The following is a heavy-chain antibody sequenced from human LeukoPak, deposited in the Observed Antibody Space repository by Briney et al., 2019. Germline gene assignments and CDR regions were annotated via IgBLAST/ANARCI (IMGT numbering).Heavy chain of an antibody. CDR2: IYYSGST. CDR3: ARTWIQLWLLYY. Sequence: SETLSLTCTVFGGSISSSSYYWGWIRQPPGKGLEWIGSIYYSGSTYYSPSLKSRVTISVDTSKNQFSLKLSSVTAADTAVYYCARTWIQLWLLYYWGQGTLVTVSS. CDR1: GGSISSSSYY. D-gene: IGHD5-18*01. J-gene: IGHJ4*02. V-gene: IGHV4-39*01.